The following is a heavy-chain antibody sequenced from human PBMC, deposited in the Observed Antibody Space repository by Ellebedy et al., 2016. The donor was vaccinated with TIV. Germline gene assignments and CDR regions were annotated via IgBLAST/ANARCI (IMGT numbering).Heavy chain of an antibody. J-gene: IGHJ4*02. Sequence: SETLSLTCSVSNGSIGSYFWSWIRQPPGKGLEFIGYMFNSGRTNCNPPLKSRVTMSIDTSKNQFSLTLTSVTAADTAVYYCARGFIPGTVYYLDYWGQGTLVTVSS. V-gene: IGHV4-59*01. D-gene: IGHD6-13*01. CDR3: ARGFIPGTVYYLDY. CDR1: NGSIGSYF. CDR2: MFNSGRT.